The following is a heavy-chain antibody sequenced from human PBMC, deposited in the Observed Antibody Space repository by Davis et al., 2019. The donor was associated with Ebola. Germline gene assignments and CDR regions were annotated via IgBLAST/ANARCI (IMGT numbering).Heavy chain of an antibody. CDR2: ISGSGGST. CDR1: GFTFSSYA. V-gene: IGHV3-23*01. J-gene: IGHJ3*02. CDR3: AKGWYYYDSSGLFYHDAFDI. Sequence: GESLKISCAASGFTFSSYAMSWVRQAPGKGLEWVSAISGSGGSTYYADSVKGRFTISRDNSKNTLYLQMNSLRAEDTAVYYCAKGWYYYDSSGLFYHDAFDIWGQGTMVTVSS. D-gene: IGHD3-22*01.